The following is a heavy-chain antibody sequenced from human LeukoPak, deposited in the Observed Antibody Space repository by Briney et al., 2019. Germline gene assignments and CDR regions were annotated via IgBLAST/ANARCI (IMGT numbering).Heavy chain of an antibody. D-gene: IGHD4-17*01. J-gene: IGHJ4*02. Sequence: PGGSLRLSCAASGFTFSSYAMSWVRQAPGKGLEWVSALSPGGDNTYYADSVKGRFTISRDNSKKTLYLQMTSLRAEDTAVYYCAKRYGDYAWIDYWGQGTLVTVSS. V-gene: IGHV3-23*01. CDR3: AKRYGDYAWIDY. CDR1: GFTFSSYA. CDR2: LSPGGDNT.